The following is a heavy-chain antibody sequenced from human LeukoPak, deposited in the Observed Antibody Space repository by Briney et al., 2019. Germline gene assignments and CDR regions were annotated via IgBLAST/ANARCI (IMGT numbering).Heavy chain of an antibody. CDR1: GFTVISNY. CDR2: IYRGGNT. J-gene: IGHJ4*02. D-gene: IGHD6-19*01. Sequence: TGGSLSLSCAASGFTVISNYMSWVRQAPGKGLEWVSVIYRGGNTYYTDSVKGRFTISRDNSKNTLYLQMNTLRAEDTAVHYCARGHSSGLFFDYWGQGTLVTVSS. V-gene: IGHV3-53*01. CDR3: ARGHSSGLFFDY.